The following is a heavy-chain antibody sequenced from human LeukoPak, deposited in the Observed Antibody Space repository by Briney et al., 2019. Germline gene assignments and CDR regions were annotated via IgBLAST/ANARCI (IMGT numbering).Heavy chain of an antibody. CDR3: AREGTWSYYYDY. CDR1: GFTFSSYE. J-gene: IGHJ4*02. V-gene: IGHV3-23*01. Sequence: QPGGSLRLSCAASGFTFSSYEMNWVRQAPGKGLEWVSAISGSGGSTYYADSVKGRFTISRDNSKNTLYLQMNSLRAEDTAVYYCAREGTWSYYYDYWGQGTLVTVSS. CDR2: ISGSGGST. D-gene: IGHD1-26*01.